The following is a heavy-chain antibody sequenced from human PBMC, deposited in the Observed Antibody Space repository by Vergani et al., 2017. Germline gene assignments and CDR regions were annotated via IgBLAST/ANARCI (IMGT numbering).Heavy chain of an antibody. D-gene: IGHD1-26*01. V-gene: IGHV3-15*01. J-gene: IGHJ4*02. CDR3: TTDHYSGSYCGY. CDR2: IKSKTDGGTT. CDR1: GFTFSNAW. Sequence: EVQLVESGGGLVKPGGSLRLSCAASGFTFSNAWMSWVRQAPGKGLEWVGRIKSKTDGGTTDYAAPVKGRFTISRDDSKNTLYMQMNSLKTEDTAVYYCTTDHYSGSYCGYWGQGTLVTVSS.